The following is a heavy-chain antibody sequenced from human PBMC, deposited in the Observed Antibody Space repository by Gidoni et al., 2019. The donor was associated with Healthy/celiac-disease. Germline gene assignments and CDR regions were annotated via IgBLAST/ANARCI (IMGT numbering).Heavy chain of an antibody. D-gene: IGHD6-19*01. J-gene: IGHJ3*02. Sequence: QVTLRESGPALVNPTQTLTLPCTFSGFSLSTSGMCVSWIRQPPGKALEWLARIDWDDDKYYSTSLKTRLTISKDTSKNQVVITMTNMDPVDTATYYCARMSDSIGVGAFDIWGQGTMVTVSS. CDR1: GFSLSTSGMC. CDR3: ARMSDSIGVGAFDI. V-gene: IGHV2-70*15. CDR2: IDWDDDK.